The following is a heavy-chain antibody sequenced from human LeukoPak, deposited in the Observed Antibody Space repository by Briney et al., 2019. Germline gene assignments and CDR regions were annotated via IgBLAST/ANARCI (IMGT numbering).Heavy chain of an antibody. CDR3: ARVVGYCSSTSCYWDY. J-gene: IGHJ4*02. Sequence: GGSLRLSCAASGFTFDDYGMSWVRRAPGEGLEWVSGINWNGGSTGYADSVKGRFTISRDNAKHSLYLQMNSLRAEDTALYYCARVVGYCSSTSCYWDYWGQGTLVTVSS. D-gene: IGHD2-2*01. CDR2: INWNGGST. V-gene: IGHV3-20*04. CDR1: GFTFDDYG.